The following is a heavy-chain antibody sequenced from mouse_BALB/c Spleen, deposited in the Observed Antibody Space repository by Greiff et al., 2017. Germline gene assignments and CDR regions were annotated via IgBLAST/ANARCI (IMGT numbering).Heavy chain of an antibody. CDR3: ARGGNYHFDY. D-gene: IGHD2-1*01. CDR1: GYSFTGYY. CDR2: INPYNGAT. V-gene: IGHV1-31*01. J-gene: IGHJ2*01. Sequence: EVKLVESGPELVKPGASVKISCKASGYSFTGYYMHWVKQSHVKSLEWIGRINPYNGATSYNQNFKDKASLTVDKSSSTAYMELHSLTSEDSAVYYCARGGNYHFDYWGQGTTLTVSS.